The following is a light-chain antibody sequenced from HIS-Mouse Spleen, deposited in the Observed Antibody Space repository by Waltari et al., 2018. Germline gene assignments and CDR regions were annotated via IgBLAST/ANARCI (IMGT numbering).Light chain of an antibody. J-gene: IGKJ2*01. CDR1: QGISSW. Sequence: DIQMTQSPSTLSASVGARVTIPCRASQGISSWLAWYQQKPGKAPKLLIYKASSSESGVPSRFSGSGSGTEFTLTISSLQPDDFATYYCQQYNSYSYTFGQGTKLEIK. V-gene: IGKV1-5*03. CDR2: KAS. CDR3: QQYNSYSYT.